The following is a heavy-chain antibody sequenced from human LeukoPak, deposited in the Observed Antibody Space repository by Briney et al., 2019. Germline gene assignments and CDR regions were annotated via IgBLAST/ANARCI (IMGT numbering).Heavy chain of an antibody. CDR2: IYPGDSDT. V-gene: IGHV5-51*01. Sequence: HGESLKISCKGSGFSFSSSWIAWVRRMPGKGLEWMGIIYPGDSDTRYSPSFQGQVTISADKSISTAYLQWSSLKASDTAMYYCARHRYCSGGSCDFDIWGQGTMVTVSS. D-gene: IGHD2-15*01. CDR3: ARHRYCSGGSCDFDI. CDR1: GFSFSSSW. J-gene: IGHJ3*02.